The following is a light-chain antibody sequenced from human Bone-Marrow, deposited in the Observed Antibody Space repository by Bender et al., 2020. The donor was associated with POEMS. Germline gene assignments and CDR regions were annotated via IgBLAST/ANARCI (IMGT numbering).Light chain of an antibody. J-gene: IGLJ2*01. CDR3: SSYAGTTTFVV. CDR1: SSDVGSYNL. Sequence: QSALTQPASVSGSPGQSITISCTGTSSDVGSYNLVSWYQQQPGKAPKVMIYEVNKRPSGVSNRFSGSKSGNTASLTISGLQAEDEADYYCSSYAGTTTFVVFGGGTKVTVL. V-gene: IGLV2-23*02. CDR2: EVN.